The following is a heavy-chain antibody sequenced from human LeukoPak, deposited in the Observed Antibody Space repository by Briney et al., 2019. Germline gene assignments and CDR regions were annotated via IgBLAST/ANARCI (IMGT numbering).Heavy chain of an antibody. CDR1: GGSFSGYS. Sequence: SETLSLTCAVYGGSFSGYSWSWIRQPPGKGLEWIGYIYHSGSTYYNPSLKSRVTISVDRSKNQFSLKLSSVTAADTAVYYCARLAYYFDYWGQGTLVTVSS. V-gene: IGHV4-30-2*01. CDR2: IYHSGST. CDR3: ARLAYYFDY. J-gene: IGHJ4*02.